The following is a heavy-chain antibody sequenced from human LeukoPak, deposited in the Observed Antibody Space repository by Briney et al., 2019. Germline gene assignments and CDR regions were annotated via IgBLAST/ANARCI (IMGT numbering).Heavy chain of an antibody. D-gene: IGHD3-16*01. CDR2: IFYNGST. Sequence: SETLSLTCSVSGDSISTYYWNWIRQPPGKGPEWIGSIFYNGSTNYNPSLKSRVTISVDTSRIQFSLKLNSVTAADTAVYHCARATPNSYHYFYYMDVWGKGATVTVSS. CDR3: ARATPNSYHYFYYMDV. J-gene: IGHJ6*03. CDR1: GDSISTYY. V-gene: IGHV4-59*01.